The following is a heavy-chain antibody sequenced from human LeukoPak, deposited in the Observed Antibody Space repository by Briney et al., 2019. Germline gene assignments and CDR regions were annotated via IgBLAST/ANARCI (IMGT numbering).Heavy chain of an antibody. D-gene: IGHD3-22*01. CDR1: GGSVSSGTYY. Sequence: SETLSLTCTVSGGSVSSGTYYWNWIRQPPGQGLERIGYIYHSGSTNYNPPLKSRASRSIDTSKNQFSLNLRYVTAADTAVYYCARDEDNSGRYYYYMDVWGKGTTVTVSS. CDR3: ARDEDNSGRYYYYMDV. J-gene: IGHJ6*03. V-gene: IGHV4-61*01. CDR2: IYHSGST.